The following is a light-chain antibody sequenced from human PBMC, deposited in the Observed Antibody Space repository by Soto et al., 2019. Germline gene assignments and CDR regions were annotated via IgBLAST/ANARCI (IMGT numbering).Light chain of an antibody. J-gene: IGKJ2*01. CDR1: QSVNSH. Sequence: EIVMTQSPVTLSVSPGERATLSCRASQSVNSHLAWYQQRPGQAPRLLIYGASTRATGIPARFSGSGSGTEFTLTISSLQSEDFAVYYCQQYNNWLYTFGQGTKVHIK. CDR3: QQYNNWLYT. V-gene: IGKV3-15*01. CDR2: GAS.